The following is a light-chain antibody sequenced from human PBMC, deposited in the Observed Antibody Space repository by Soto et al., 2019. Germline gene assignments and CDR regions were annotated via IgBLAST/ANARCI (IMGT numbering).Light chain of an antibody. CDR1: HSVNSH. CDR3: QQYKNWPL. V-gene: IGKV3-15*01. CDR2: GAS. Sequence: IMMTQSPATLSVSPWERVTLSCRTSHSVNSHVAWYQQKPGQAPRLLLYGASTRATGIPVRFSGSGFGTEFTLTISSLQSEDFAVYYCQQYKNWPLFGQGTRLEIK. J-gene: IGKJ5*01.